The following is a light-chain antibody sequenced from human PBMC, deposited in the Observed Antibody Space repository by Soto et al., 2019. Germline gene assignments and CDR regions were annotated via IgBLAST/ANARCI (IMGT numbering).Light chain of an antibody. CDR3: QQADSFPLT. CDR2: AAS. V-gene: IGKV1D-12*01. J-gene: IGKJ4*01. Sequence: DIQMTQSPSSVSASVGERVTITCRASQSISSWLAWYQQKPGKAPKLLIFAASSSQSGVPSRFSGSESGTDFTLTISSLQPEDFATYYCQQADSFPLTFGGGTKVEIK. CDR1: QSISSW.